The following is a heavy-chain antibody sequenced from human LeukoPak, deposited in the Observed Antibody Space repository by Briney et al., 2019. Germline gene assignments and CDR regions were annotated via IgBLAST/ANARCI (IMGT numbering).Heavy chain of an antibody. CDR2: IKEDGSET. CDR1: GFTFNSYS. D-gene: IGHD5-24*01. Sequence: GGSLRLSCAASGFTFNSYSMHWVRQAPSKGLEWVANIKEDGSETYYLDSVKGRFTVSRDNAKNSVFLQMSSLRAEDTAVYYCARGRRWLQLRYYYYMDVWGKGTTVTVSS. V-gene: IGHV3-7*01. CDR3: ARGRRWLQLRYYYYMDV. J-gene: IGHJ6*03.